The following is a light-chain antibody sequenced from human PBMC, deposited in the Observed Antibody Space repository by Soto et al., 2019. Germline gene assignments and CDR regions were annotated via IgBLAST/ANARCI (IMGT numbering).Light chain of an antibody. CDR2: DVS. Sequence: DTVLIQSPATLSLSPGERATLSCRASRTVANFLAWYQHKAGQAPRLLIYDVSNRATGIPARFSGSGSGTEFTLTISSLEPDDFAVYYCQQRGNWPPTFGGGTKVEIK. CDR3: QQRGNWPPT. J-gene: IGKJ4*01. V-gene: IGKV3-11*01. CDR1: RTVANF.